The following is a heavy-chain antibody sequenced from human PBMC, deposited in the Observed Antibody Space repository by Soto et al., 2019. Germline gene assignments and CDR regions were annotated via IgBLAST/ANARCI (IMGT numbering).Heavy chain of an antibody. CDR3: ARGGYNWNDEEHWFDP. CDR2: IYYSGST. CDR1: GGSISSYY. J-gene: IGHJ5*02. V-gene: IGHV4-59*01. Sequence: PSETLSLTCTVSGGSISSYYWSWIRQPPGKGLEWIGYIYYSGSTNYNPSLKSRVTISVDTSKNQFSLKLSSVTAADTAVYYCARGGYNWNDEEHWFDPWGQGTLVTVSS. D-gene: IGHD1-1*01.